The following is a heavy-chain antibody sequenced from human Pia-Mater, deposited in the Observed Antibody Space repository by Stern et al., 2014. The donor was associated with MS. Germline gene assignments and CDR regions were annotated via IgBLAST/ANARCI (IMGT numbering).Heavy chain of an antibody. J-gene: IGHJ6*02. Sequence: VQLLESGAEVKKPGSSVKVSCKASGGTFHVYAINWLRQAPGQGIEWMGGIIPIFGTANYAQKFQGRVTITADESTRTSSMQLSSLRYDDTAVYYCARDGRHTDNYGLDVWGQGTTVTVSS. CDR2: IIPIFGTA. CDR1: GGTFHVYA. D-gene: IGHD3-9*01. CDR3: ARDGRHTDNYGLDV. V-gene: IGHV1-69*01.